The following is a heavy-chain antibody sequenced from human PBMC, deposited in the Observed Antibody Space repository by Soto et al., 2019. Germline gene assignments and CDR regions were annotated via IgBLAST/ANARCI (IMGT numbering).Heavy chain of an antibody. Sequence: GGSLRLSCAASVFTFSSYAMSWVRQAPGKGLEWVSAISGSGGSTYYADSVKGRFTISRDNSKNTLYLQMNSLRAEDTAVYYCAKDLIAAAGRDYYYYGMDVWGQGTTVTVSS. V-gene: IGHV3-23*01. CDR3: AKDLIAAAGRDYYYYGMDV. CDR1: VFTFSSYA. J-gene: IGHJ6*02. D-gene: IGHD6-13*01. CDR2: ISGSGGST.